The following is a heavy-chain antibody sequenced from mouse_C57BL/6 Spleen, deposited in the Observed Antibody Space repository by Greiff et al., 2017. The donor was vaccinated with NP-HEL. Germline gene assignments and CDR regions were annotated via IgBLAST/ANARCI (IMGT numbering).Heavy chain of an antibody. CDR2: ISNGGGSP. V-gene: IGHV5-12*01. CDR3: ARQRTGTLAY. CDR1: GFTFSDYY. J-gene: IGHJ3*01. Sequence: EVKLMESGGGLVQPGGSLKLSCAASGFTFSDYYMYWVRQTPEKRLEWVAYISNGGGSPSYPDTVKGRFTISRDNAKNTLYLQMSRLKSEDTAMYYCARQRTGTLAYWGQGTLVTVSA. D-gene: IGHD4-1*01.